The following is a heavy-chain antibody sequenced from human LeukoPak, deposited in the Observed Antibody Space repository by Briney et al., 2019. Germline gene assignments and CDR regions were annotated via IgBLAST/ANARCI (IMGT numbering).Heavy chain of an antibody. CDR3: ARLGSYSYGER. CDR2: IYHGDSDT. CDR1: DYSFTSYW. D-gene: IGHD5-18*01. Sequence: GKPLRISCMGSDYSFTSYWIGWVRQLPGKGLEWMGIIYHGDSDTRYSPSFQGQVTISADESISTAYLQWSSLKASDTAMYYCARLGSYSYGERWGQGTLVTVSS. J-gene: IGHJ4*02. V-gene: IGHV5-51*01.